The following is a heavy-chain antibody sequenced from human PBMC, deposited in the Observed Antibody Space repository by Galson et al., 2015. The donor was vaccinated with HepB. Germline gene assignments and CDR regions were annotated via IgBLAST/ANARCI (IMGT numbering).Heavy chain of an antibody. V-gene: IGHV1-69*13. D-gene: IGHD3-3*01. J-gene: IGHJ6*03. CDR1: GGTFSSYA. CDR3: ARQTLGGITIFGVPTKGYYYYMDV. Sequence: SVKVSCKASGGTFSSYAISWVRQAPGQGLEWMGGIIPIFGTANYAQKFQGRVTITADESTSTAYMELSSLRSEDTAVYYCARQTLGGITIFGVPTKGYYYYMDVWGKGTTVTVSS. CDR2: IIPIFGTA.